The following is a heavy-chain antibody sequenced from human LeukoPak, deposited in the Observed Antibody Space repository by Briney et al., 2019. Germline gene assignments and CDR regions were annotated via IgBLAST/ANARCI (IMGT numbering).Heavy chain of an antibody. CDR2: IYADGTT. CDR3: ARAQLASGTDY. D-gene: IGHD3-3*02. CDR1: GFTVRYNS. Sequence: GESLKISCAASGFTVRYNSMTWVRQAPGKGLEWVSTIYADGTTYYADSMKGRFTISRDNSKNTLDLQMNSLRAEDTAVYYCARAQLASGTDYWGQGTLVTVSS. V-gene: IGHV3-53*01. J-gene: IGHJ4*02.